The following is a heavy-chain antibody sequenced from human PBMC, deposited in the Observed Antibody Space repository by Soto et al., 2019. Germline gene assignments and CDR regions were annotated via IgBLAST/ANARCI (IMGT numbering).Heavy chain of an antibody. CDR3: ARVLVGNSGYGYYDF. V-gene: IGHV1-3*01. CDR2: INAGDGNT. Sequence: QVQLVQSGAEVKKPGASVKVSCKASGYTFTTYAMHWVRQAPGQRLEWMGWINAGDGNTKYSQKFQGRVSITRDTSANTAYMELSSLISADTAVYYCARVLVGNSGYGYYDFWGQGTLVTVSS. CDR1: GYTFTTYA. J-gene: IGHJ4*02. D-gene: IGHD5-12*01.